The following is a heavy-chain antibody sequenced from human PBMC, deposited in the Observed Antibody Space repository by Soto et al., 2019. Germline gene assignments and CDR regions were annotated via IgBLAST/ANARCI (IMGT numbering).Heavy chain of an antibody. CDR1: EFTFSSYA. J-gene: IGHJ6*02. CDR2: VSNDGSNK. CDR3: AKDQSTNSRSYHGLAV. D-gene: IGHD2-8*01. V-gene: IGHV3-30*18. Sequence: QVQLVESGGGVVQPGESLRLSCAASEFTFSSYAMHWVRQAPGKGLEWVAGVSNDGSNKYYADSVKGRFTISRDNSKNTLNLQMNSLRAEDTAVYYWAKDQSTNSRSYHGLAVWGQGTTVTVSS.